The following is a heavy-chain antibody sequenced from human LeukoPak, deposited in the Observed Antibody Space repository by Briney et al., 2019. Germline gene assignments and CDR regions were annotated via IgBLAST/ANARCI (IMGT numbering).Heavy chain of an antibody. D-gene: IGHD3-10*01. CDR1: GFTFSDYY. V-gene: IGHV3-11*01. CDR2: ISSSGSTI. J-gene: IGHJ4*02. Sequence: GGSLRLSCAASGFTFSDYYMSWIRQAPGKGLEWVSYISSSGSTIYYADSVKGRFTISRDNAKNSLYLQMNSLRAEDTAVYYCAKDIFTMVRGVVDYWGQGTLVTVSS. CDR3: AKDIFTMVRGVVDY.